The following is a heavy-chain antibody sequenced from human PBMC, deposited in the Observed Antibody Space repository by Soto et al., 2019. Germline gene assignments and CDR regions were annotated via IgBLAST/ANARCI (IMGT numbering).Heavy chain of an antibody. CDR1: GGSISGYY. CDR2: IYYSGST. Sequence: SETLSLTCTVSGGSISGYYWSWIRQPPGKGLEWIGYIYYSGSTNYNPSLKSRVTISVDASKNQFSLKLSSVTAADTAVYYCARDYGDYHNWFDPWGQGTLVTVSS. J-gene: IGHJ5*02. V-gene: IGHV4-59*01. CDR3: ARDYGDYHNWFDP. D-gene: IGHD4-17*01.